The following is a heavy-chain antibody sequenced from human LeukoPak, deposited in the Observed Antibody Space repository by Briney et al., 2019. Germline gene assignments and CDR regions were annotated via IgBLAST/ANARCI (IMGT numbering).Heavy chain of an antibody. V-gene: IGHV3-7*01. CDR2: IKQDGSEK. CDR3: ARDMRPEVPASSGYYYGMDV. J-gene: IGHJ6*01. CDR1: GFSFSSFS. Sequence: GGSLRLSCVASGFSFSSFSMSWVRQAPGKGLEWVADIKQDGSEKYFLDSVKGRFTISRDHANNSLNLQMNSLRVEDTAVYYCARDMRPEVPASSGYYYGMDVWGQGTTVTVSS. D-gene: IGHD1-14*01.